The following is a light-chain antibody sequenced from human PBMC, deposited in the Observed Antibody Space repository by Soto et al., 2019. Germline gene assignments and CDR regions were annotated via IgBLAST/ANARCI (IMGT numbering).Light chain of an antibody. CDR2: EVT. J-gene: IGLJ1*01. CDR1: SSDVGGYKY. Sequence: QSALTQPASVSGSPGQSITISCTGTSSDVGGYKYVSWYQHYPGKAPNLMIYEVTNRPSGVSTRFSGSKSGNTASLTISGLQAEDEADYACSSYASSGTPFVFGTGTKLTVL. CDR3: SSYASSGTPFV. V-gene: IGLV2-14*01.